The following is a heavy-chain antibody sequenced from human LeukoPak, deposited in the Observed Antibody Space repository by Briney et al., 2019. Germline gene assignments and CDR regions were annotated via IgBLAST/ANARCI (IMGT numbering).Heavy chain of an antibody. CDR1: GGSFSGYY. J-gene: IGHJ4*02. CDR2: INDSGST. CDR3: ARAYYDSSRYYNDYFDY. Sequence: SETLSLTCAVYGGSFSGYYWSWIRQPPGKGLEWMGYINDSGSTNYNPSLKSRLTISVDTSKNHFSLKLSSVTAADTAVYYCARAYYDSSRYYNDYFDYWGQGTLVTVSS. D-gene: IGHD3-22*01. V-gene: IGHV4-59*01.